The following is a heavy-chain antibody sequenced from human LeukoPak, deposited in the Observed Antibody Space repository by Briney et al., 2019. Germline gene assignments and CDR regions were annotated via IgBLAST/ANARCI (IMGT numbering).Heavy chain of an antibody. V-gene: IGHV3-48*01. Sequence: GGSLRLSCAASGFTFSSYSMNWVRQAPGKGLEWVSYISSSGSTIYYADSVKGRFTISRDNSKNTLYLQMNSLRAEDTAVYYCARDPLWFGEGSYYFDYWGQGTLVTVSS. CDR2: ISSSGSTI. J-gene: IGHJ4*02. D-gene: IGHD3-10*01. CDR3: ARDPLWFGEGSYYFDY. CDR1: GFTFSSYS.